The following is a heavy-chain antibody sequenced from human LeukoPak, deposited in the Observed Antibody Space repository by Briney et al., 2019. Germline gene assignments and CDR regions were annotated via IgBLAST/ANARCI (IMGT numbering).Heavy chain of an antibody. J-gene: IGHJ3*02. CDR2: IYSGGST. D-gene: IGHD3-10*01. Sequence: GGSLRLSCAASGFTVSSNYMSWVRQAPGKGLEWVSIIYSGGSTFYADSVKGRFTISRDNSKNTLYLQMNSLRAEDTAVYYCARWMYYYGSGSYRAFDIWGQGTMVTVSS. CDR1: GFTVSSNY. CDR3: ARWMYYYGSGSYRAFDI. V-gene: IGHV3-53*01.